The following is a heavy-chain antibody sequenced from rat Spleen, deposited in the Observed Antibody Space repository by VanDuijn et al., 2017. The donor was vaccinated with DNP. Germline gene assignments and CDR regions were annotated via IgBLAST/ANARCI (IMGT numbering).Heavy chain of an antibody. D-gene: IGHD1-11*01. J-gene: IGHJ3*01. Sequence: EVQLVESGGGLVQPGNSLKLSCAASGFTFSDYAMAWVRQAPTKGLEWVAAISPSGGRSYYRDSVKGRFTVSRDNTKSSLYLQMDSLRSEDTATYYCARPNYGGYEGWFAYWGQGTLVTVSS. CDR3: ARPNYGGYEGWFAY. CDR2: ISPSGGRS. CDR1: GFTFSDYA. V-gene: IGHV5S23*01.